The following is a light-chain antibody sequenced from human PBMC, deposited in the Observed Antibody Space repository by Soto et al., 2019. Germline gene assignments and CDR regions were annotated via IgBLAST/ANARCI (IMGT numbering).Light chain of an antibody. CDR2: GAS. CDR3: QQYNNWPRT. V-gene: IGKV3-15*01. J-gene: IGKJ1*01. CDR1: QSVSSN. Sequence: EIVITQSPATLSVSPGERATLSCRASQSVSSNLAWYQQKPGQAPSLLIYGASTRATGIPARFSGSGSGTDFTLTISSLQSEDFAVYYCQQYNNWPRTFGQGTKMEIK.